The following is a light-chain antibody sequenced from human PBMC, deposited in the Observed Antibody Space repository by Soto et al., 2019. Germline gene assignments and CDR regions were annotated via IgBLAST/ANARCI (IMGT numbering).Light chain of an antibody. J-gene: IGLJ3*02. CDR1: SSDVGSYNL. V-gene: IGLV2-23*01. CDR3: CSYTVGTTKGV. CDR2: EGS. Sequence: QSALTQPASVSGSPGQSITISCTGTSSDVGSYNLVSWYQQHPGKAPKLMIYEGSKRPSGFSNRFSGSKSGNTASLTISGLQAEYEGDYSCCSYTVGTTKGVSGRGTKLTVL.